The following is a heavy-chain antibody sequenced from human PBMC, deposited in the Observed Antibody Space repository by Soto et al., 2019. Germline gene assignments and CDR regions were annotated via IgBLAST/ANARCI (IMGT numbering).Heavy chain of an antibody. D-gene: IGHD2-15*01. CDR2: ISSSGSTI. Sequence: QVQLVESGGGLVKPGGSLRLSCAASGFTFSDYYMSWIRQAPGKGLEWVSYISSSGSTIYYADSVKGRFTISREIAKKLTYLQMISMRAKDMAVYYCGSWLVGVDATKEPINWGQGTLDTVAP. J-gene: IGHJ4*02. CDR3: GSWLVGVDATKEPIN. CDR1: GFTFSDYY. V-gene: IGHV3-11*01.